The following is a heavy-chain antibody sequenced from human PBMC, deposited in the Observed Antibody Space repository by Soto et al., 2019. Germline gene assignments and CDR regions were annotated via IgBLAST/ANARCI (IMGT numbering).Heavy chain of an antibody. J-gene: IGHJ6*02. Sequence: PGESLKISCKGSGYSFTSYWIGWVRQMPGKGLEWMGIIYPGDSDTRYSPSFQGQVTISADKSISTAYLQWSSLKASDTAMYYCARYSSTSFYYYYGMDVWGQGTTATVSS. CDR2: IYPGDSDT. CDR1: GYSFTSYW. V-gene: IGHV5-51*01. CDR3: ARYSSTSFYYYYGMDV. D-gene: IGHD2-2*01.